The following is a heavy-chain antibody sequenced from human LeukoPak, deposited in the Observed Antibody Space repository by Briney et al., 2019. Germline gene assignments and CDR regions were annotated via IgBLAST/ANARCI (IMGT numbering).Heavy chain of an antibody. Sequence: ASVKVSCKASGYTFTSYGISWVRQAPGQGLEWMGWISAYNGNTNYAQKLQGRVTMTTDTSTSTAYMELRSLRSDDTAVYYCARGFKRSVVPAAIFWFDPWGQGTLVTVSS. CDR1: GYTFTSYG. D-gene: IGHD2-2*01. CDR2: ISAYNGNT. CDR3: ARGFKRSVVPAAIFWFDP. J-gene: IGHJ5*02. V-gene: IGHV1-18*01.